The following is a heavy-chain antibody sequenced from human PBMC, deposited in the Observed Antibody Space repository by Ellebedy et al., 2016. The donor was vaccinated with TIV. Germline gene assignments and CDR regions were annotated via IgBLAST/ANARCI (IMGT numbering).Heavy chain of an antibody. CDR2: INPSGGST. D-gene: IGHD3-3*01. CDR3: ARVKRVGVVTFDAFDI. J-gene: IGHJ3*02. Sequence: ASVKVSXXASGYTFTGYYMHWVRQAPGQGLEWMGIINPSGGSTSYAQKFQGRVTMTRDTSTSTVYMELSSLRSEDTAVYYCARVKRVGVVTFDAFDIWGQGTMVTVSS. V-gene: IGHV1-46*01. CDR1: GYTFTGYY.